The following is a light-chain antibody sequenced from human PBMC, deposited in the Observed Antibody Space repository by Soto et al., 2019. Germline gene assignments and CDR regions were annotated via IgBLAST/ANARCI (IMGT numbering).Light chain of an antibody. CDR2: DAS. CDR1: QSLSNY. CDR3: QQRSNWHPWT. Sequence: EILLTQSPATLSLSPGERATLSCRASQSLSNYLAWYQQKPGQAPRLLIYDASNRATGIPARFSGSGSGTDFTLTISSLEPEDFAVYYCQQRSNWHPWTFGQGTKVDIK. J-gene: IGKJ1*01. V-gene: IGKV3-11*01.